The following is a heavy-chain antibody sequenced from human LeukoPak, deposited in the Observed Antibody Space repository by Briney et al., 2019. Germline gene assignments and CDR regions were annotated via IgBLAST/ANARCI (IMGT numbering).Heavy chain of an antibody. D-gene: IGHD5-24*01. CDR3: ARRQFYYYGMEV. CDR1: GFTFNTYE. Sequence: PWGSLRLSCAASGFTFNTYEMNWVGQAPGKGLEWVSYISRGGSSIYYADSVKGRFTISRDNAKNSLYLQMNSLRAEDTAVYYCARRQFYYYGMEVWGEGTADTVSS. J-gene: IGHJ6*04. CDR2: ISRGGSSI. V-gene: IGHV3-48*03.